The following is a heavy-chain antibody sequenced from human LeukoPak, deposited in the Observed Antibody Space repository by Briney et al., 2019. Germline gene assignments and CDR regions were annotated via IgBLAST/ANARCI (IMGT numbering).Heavy chain of an antibody. Sequence: SETLFLTCAVYGGSFSGYYWSWIRQPPGKGLEWIGEINHSGSTNYNPSLKSRVTISVDTSKNQFSLKLSSVTAADTAVYYCARGPQDFWSGYFNPYYYYMDVWGKGTTVTVSS. J-gene: IGHJ6*03. D-gene: IGHD3-3*01. V-gene: IGHV4-34*01. CDR1: GGSFSGYY. CDR2: INHSGST. CDR3: ARGPQDFWSGYFNPYYYYMDV.